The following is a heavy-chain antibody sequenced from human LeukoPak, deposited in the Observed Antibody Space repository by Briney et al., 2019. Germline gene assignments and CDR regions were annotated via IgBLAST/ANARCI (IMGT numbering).Heavy chain of an antibody. CDR2: INTDGSST. J-gene: IGHJ4*02. V-gene: IGHV3-74*01. D-gene: IGHD4-23*01. Sequence: GSLRLSCAASGFTFSSYWMHWVRQAPGKGLLWVSRINTDGSSTNFADSVRGRFTISRDNAKNTLYLQMNSLRAEDTAVYYCAKGDYGGPHWGQGTLVTVSS. CDR1: GFTFSSYW. CDR3: AKGDYGGPH.